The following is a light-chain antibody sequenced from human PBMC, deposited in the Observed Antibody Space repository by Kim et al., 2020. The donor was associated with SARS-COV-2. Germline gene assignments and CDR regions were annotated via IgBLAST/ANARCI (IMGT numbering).Light chain of an antibody. Sequence: SYELTQPLSVSVSLGQTATITCWASNFGDKIVRWYQQTPGQAPVLVIDRDTNRPSGIPERFSGSTSGNTATLTISRAQARDEADYYCQVWDSNSWVFGGGTQLTVL. CDR3: QVWDSNSWV. J-gene: IGLJ3*02. CDR1: NFGDKI. CDR2: RDT. V-gene: IGLV3-9*01.